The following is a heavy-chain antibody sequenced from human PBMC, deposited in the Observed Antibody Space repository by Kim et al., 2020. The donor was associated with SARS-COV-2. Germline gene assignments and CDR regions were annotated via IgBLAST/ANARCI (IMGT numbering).Heavy chain of an antibody. CDR1: GFTFSGAG. V-gene: IGHV3-73*01. CDR3: TREGDYYGMDV. Sequence: GGSLRLSCVASGFTFSGAGMHWVRQASGKGLEWVGRIRSKVNNYATAYPASVKVRFTISRDDSKNMAYLQISGLKTEDTAVYYCTREGDYYGMDVWGQGTTVTVSS. CDR2: IRSKVNNYAT. J-gene: IGHJ6*02.